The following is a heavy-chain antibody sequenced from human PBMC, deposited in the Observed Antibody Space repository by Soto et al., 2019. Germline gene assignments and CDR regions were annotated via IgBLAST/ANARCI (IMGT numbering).Heavy chain of an antibody. J-gene: IGHJ4*02. CDR3: ARGRDYRSDFDS. CDR2: ITNSGSTV. D-gene: IGHD3-16*01. V-gene: IGHV3-11*01. CDR1: GFTFSDYY. Sequence: QVQLVESGGGLVKPGGSLRLSCAASGFTFSDYYMNWIRQAPGKGLEWIAYITNSGSTVYYAESVRGRFTISRDNAKNSLYLQMNSLSAEDTAVYYCARGRDYRSDFDSWRQGTLVTVSS.